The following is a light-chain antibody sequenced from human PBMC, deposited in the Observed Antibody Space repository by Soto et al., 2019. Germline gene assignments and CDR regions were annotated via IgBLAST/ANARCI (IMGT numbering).Light chain of an antibody. CDR2: DAS. CDR3: QQRSNWPPVIT. CDR1: QTFSSH. V-gene: IGKV3-11*01. Sequence: EIVLTQSPATLSLSPGERATLSCRASQTFSSHLAWYQQKPGQAPRLLIYDASKKATGIPARFSGRGSGTDFTLTISSVEPEDFALYYCQQRSNWPPVITFGQGTRLEIK. J-gene: IGKJ5*01.